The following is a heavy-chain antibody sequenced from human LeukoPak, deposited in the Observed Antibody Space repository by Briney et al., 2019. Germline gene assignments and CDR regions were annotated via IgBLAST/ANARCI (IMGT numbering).Heavy chain of an antibody. CDR1: GFTFSAYN. J-gene: IGHJ4*02. Sequence: PGGSLRLSCAASGFTFSAYNMIWVRQAPGKGLEWLSYISGSSSAIYYADSVQGRFTISRDNAKNSLSLQMNSLRAEDTAVYYCARGGYDSSGYLVYWGQGTLVTVSS. V-gene: IGHV3-48*01. D-gene: IGHD3-22*01. CDR2: ISGSSSAI. CDR3: ARGGYDSSGYLVY.